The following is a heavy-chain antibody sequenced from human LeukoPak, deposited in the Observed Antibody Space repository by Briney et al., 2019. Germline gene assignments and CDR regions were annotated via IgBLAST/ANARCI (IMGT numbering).Heavy chain of an antibody. Sequence: ASVKVSCKASGYTFTGYYMHRVRQAPGQGLEWMGWINPNSGGTNYAQKFQGRVTMTRDTSISTAYMELSRLRSDDTAVYYCARGDCSGGSCYNYYMDVWGKGTTVTISS. J-gene: IGHJ6*03. CDR1: GYTFTGYY. D-gene: IGHD2-15*01. CDR2: INPNSGGT. CDR3: ARGDCSGGSCYNYYMDV. V-gene: IGHV1-2*02.